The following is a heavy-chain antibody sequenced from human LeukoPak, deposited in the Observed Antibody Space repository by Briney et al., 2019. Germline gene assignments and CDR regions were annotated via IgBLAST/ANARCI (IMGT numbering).Heavy chain of an antibody. CDR2: IYDSGST. CDR3: ARQIRGGRYWYFDL. D-gene: IGHD2-15*01. V-gene: IGHV4-4*02. J-gene: IGHJ2*01. Sequence: SETLSLTCTVSGGSISSSYWWSWVRQPPGKGLEWIGEIYDSGSTYFNPSLKSRVTISLHKSKNQLSLNLSSVTAADTAVYYCARQIRGGRYWYFDLWGRGALVTVSS. CDR1: GGSISSSYW.